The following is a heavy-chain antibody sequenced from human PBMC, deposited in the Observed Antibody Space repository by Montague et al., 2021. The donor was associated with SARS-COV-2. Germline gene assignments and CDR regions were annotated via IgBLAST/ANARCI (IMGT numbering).Heavy chain of an antibody. Sequence: SETLSLTCTVSGGSVNGGSYSWDWIRQPPGKGLEWIGSIHYSGSTSYNPSPKSRVTISIDTSKNHFSLRVNSVTAADSAVYFCARRPGASYYVFWSGGFDIWGQGTMVTVS. J-gene: IGHJ3*02. D-gene: IGHD3-3*01. V-gene: IGHV4-39*01. CDR3: ARRPGASYYVFWSGGFDI. CDR1: GGSVNGGSYS. CDR2: IHYSGST.